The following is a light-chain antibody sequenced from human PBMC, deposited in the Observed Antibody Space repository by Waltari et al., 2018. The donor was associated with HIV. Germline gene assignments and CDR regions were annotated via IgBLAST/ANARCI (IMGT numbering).Light chain of an antibody. CDR3: QQYYSLPPT. J-gene: IGKJ4*01. Sequence: DIVMTQSPDSLAVSLGETVSINCKSSRSVLYHSDNQNYLAWYQQKPGQAPRVLISWASTRAVMVPSSIPALGVPERFSGSGSGTNFSLTISGLQEDDVAIYDCQQYYSLPPTFGGGTRVERK. V-gene: IGKV4-1*01. CDR2: WAS. CDR1: RSVLYHSDNQNY.